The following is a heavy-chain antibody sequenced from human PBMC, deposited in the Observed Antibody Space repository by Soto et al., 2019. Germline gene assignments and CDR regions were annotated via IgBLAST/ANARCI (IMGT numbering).Heavy chain of an antibody. D-gene: IGHD3-3*01. CDR3: ARKYYDFWSGYWSYNWFDP. CDR1: GGSISSSSYY. CDR2: IYYSGST. J-gene: IGHJ5*02. Sequence: SETLSLTCTVSGGSISSSSYYWGWIRQPPGKGLEWIGSIYYSGSTYYNPSLKSRVTISVDTSKNQFSLKLSSVTAADTAVYYCARKYYDFWSGYWSYNWFDPWGQGTLVTVSS. V-gene: IGHV4-39*01.